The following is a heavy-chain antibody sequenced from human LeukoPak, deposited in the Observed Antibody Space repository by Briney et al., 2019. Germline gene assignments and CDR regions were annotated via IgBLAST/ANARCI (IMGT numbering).Heavy chain of an antibody. CDR2: IRYDGINK. V-gene: IGHV3-30*02. CDR3: AKEGDYYGSGSYRDGFDI. CDR1: GFTFSTHG. J-gene: IGHJ3*02. Sequence: GGSLRLSCAASGFTFSTHGMHWVRQAPGKGLEWVAFIRYDGINKYYADSVEGRFTISRDSFKNTLYLQMNSLRPEDTAVYYCAKEGDYYGSGSYRDGFDIWGQGTRATVSS. D-gene: IGHD3-10*01.